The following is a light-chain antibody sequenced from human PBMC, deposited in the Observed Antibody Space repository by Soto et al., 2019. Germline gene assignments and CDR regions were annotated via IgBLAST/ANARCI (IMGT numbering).Light chain of an antibody. CDR3: QQYDDWPPYT. CDR1: QSVSNN. Sequence: EIVMTQSPTTLSMSPGERATLSCRASQSVSNNLAWYQQRPGQAPRLLIYDASTRATDIPARFSGSGSGTEFTLTITSLQSEDFAVYYCQQYDDWPPYTFGQGTKLEIK. V-gene: IGKV3-15*01. CDR2: DAS. J-gene: IGKJ2*01.